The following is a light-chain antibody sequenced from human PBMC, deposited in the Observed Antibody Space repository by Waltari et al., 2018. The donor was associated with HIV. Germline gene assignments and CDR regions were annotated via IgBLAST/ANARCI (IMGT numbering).Light chain of an antibody. J-gene: IGKJ3*01. V-gene: IGKV1-33*01. CDR1: QDINKY. CDR3: QQYEKLPLT. CDR2: DAS. Sequence: IQVTQSPSSLSASVGDRVTITCQASQDINKYLNWYQQRPGKAPKLLIYDASNLETGVPSRFSGAGSGTEFTFNISSLQPEDFATYYCQQYEKLPLTFGEGTRVDIK.